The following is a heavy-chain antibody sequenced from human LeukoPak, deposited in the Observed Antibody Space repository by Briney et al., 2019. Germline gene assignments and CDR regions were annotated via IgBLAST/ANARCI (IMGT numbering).Heavy chain of an antibody. D-gene: IGHD1-7*01. CDR3: ARGKEMATMWNSANWFDP. V-gene: IGHV4-4*07. J-gene: IGHJ5*02. Sequence: SETLSFTCTVSGGSISSYYLSWIRQPAGKGLEWIGRIYTSGSTNYNPSLKSRVTMSVDTSKNQFSLKLSSVTAADTAVYYCARGKEMATMWNSANWFDPWGQGTLVTVSS. CDR1: GGSISSYY. CDR2: IYTSGST.